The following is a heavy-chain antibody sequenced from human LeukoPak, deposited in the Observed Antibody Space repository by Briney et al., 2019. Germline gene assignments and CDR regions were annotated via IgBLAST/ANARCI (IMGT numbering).Heavy chain of an antibody. Sequence: GGSLRLSCAASGFAFSSYTMHWVRQAPGKGLEWVAVISYDESNKYYADSVKGRFTISRDNSKNTLYLQMNSLRAEDTAVYYCAKDSHLYYWGQGTLVTVSS. CDR3: AKDSHLYY. J-gene: IGHJ4*02. CDR1: GFAFSSYT. CDR2: ISYDESNK. V-gene: IGHV3-30-3*01.